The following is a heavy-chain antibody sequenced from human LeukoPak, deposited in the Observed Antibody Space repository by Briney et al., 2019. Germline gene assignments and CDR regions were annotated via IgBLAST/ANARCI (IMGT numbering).Heavy chain of an antibody. CDR3: ARGSLASSGQRWFDP. V-gene: IGHV4-39*07. CDR1: GASISSSSYY. Sequence: PSETLSLTCTVSGASISSSSYYWAWIRQPPGKGLEWIGSVHYSGSIYYNPSLKSRATLSVDTSKNEFSLRLTSVTAADTAVYYCARGSLASSGQRWFDPWGQGTLVTVSS. J-gene: IGHJ5*02. CDR2: VHYSGSI. D-gene: IGHD3-22*01.